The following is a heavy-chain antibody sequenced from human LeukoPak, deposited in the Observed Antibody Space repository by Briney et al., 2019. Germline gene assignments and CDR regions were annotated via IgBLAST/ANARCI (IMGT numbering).Heavy chain of an antibody. V-gene: IGHV3-23*01. CDR1: RFTFSSYA. J-gene: IGHJ6*02. D-gene: IGHD2-21*02. CDR3: ARESCGGDCYSALNYYYYGMDV. Sequence: GGSLRLSCAASRFTFSSYAMSWVRQAPGKGLEWVSAISGSGGSTYYADSVKGRFTISRDNSQNTLYLQMNSLRAEDTAVYYRARESCGGDCYSALNYYYYGMDVWGQGTTVTVSS. CDR2: ISGSGGST.